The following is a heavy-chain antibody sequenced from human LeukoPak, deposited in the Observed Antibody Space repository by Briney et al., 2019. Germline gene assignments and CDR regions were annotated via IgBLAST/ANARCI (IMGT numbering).Heavy chain of an antibody. D-gene: IGHD2-2*01. CDR3: ARWQYQLIFYGYMDV. Sequence: ASVKVSCKASGYTVTSYDINWVRQATAQGLEWMGWMNPNSGNTGYAQKFQGRVTITRNTSISTAYMELSSLRSEDTAVYYCARWQYQLIFYGYMDVWGKGTTVTVYS. V-gene: IGHV1-8*03. J-gene: IGHJ6*03. CDR1: GYTVTSYD. CDR2: MNPNSGNT.